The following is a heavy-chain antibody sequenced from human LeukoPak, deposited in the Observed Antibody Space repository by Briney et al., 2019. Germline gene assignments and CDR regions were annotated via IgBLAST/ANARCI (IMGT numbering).Heavy chain of an antibody. D-gene: IGHD6-6*01. CDR1: EFTFSNYA. J-gene: IGHJ4*02. V-gene: IGHV3-23*01. Sequence: GSLSLTCAASEFTFSNYAMSWVRHAPGKGLGWVSVISGSGGTTYSADPVKRGFTISRANSKNTLNLQMNSPRAEDTAVYYCAKVLLNVLLDYWGQGTLVTVSS. CDR3: AKVLLNVLLDY. CDR2: ISGSGGTT.